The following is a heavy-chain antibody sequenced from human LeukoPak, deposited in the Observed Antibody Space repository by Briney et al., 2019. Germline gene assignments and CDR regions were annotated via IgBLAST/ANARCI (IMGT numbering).Heavy chain of an antibody. V-gene: IGHV3-33*01. J-gene: IGHJ4*02. CDR1: GFTFSSYG. CDR2: IWYDGSNK. D-gene: IGHD3-3*01. CDR3: ARSGHYDFWSGYSLHYFDY. Sequence: GGSLRLSCAASGFTFSSYGMHWVRQAPGKGLEWVAVIWYDGSNKYYADSVKGRFTISRDNSKNTLYLQMNSLRAEDTAVYYCARSGHYDFWSGYSLHYFDYWGQGTLVTVSS.